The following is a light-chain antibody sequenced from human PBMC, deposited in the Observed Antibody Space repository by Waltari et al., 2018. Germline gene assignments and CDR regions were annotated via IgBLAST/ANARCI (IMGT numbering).Light chain of an antibody. J-gene: IGKJ1*01. V-gene: IGKV4-1*01. CDR3: HQYYNVPQT. Sequence: DIVMTQSPDSLAVSLGERATINCKASQSLFDSSRDRDYLAWYQQKPGYPPRLLIYWASTRESGVPDRFGGSGSATDFSLTISTLQAEDVAIYYCHQYYNVPQTFGQGTKVQIK. CDR1: QSLFDSSRDRDY. CDR2: WAS.